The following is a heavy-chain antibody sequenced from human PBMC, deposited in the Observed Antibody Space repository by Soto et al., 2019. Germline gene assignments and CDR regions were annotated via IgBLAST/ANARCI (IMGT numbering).Heavy chain of an antibody. D-gene: IGHD1-26*01. CDR1: GFTFSSYD. Sequence: GGSLRLSCAASGFTFSSYDMNWVRQAPGKGLEWVSAIGVYANTYYADSVKGRFTISRDDSRNTVHLQLNSLRVDDTAVYYCAKESTVGSPGDYFDSWGQGTLVTVS. V-gene: IGHV3-23*01. J-gene: IGHJ4*02. CDR3: AKESTVGSPGDYFDS. CDR2: IGVYANT.